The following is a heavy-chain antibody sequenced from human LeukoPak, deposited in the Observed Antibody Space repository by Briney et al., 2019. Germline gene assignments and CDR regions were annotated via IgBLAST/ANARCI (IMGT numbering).Heavy chain of an antibody. D-gene: IGHD3-10*01. CDR1: GFTFSSYW. J-gene: IGHJ4*02. Sequence: SGGSLRLSCAASGFTFSSYWMNWVRQAPGKGLEWVANIKHDGSEKYYADSVKGRFTISRDNAKNSLYLQMDSLRAEDAALYYCAKDWSNYGSGSNYYFDYWGQGTLVTVSS. CDR2: IKHDGSEK. V-gene: IGHV3-7*03. CDR3: AKDWSNYGSGSNYYFDY.